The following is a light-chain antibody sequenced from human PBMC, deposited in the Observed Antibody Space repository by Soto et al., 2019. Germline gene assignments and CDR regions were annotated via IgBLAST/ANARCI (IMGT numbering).Light chain of an antibody. Sequence: QSALTQPASVSGSPGQSITISCTGTSSDVGRYNFVSWYQQHPGKAPKLMIYEVSNRPSGVSNRFSGSKSGNTASLTISGLQAEDEADYYCSSYTSSSTLGFGTGTQLTVL. J-gene: IGLJ1*01. V-gene: IGLV2-14*01. CDR2: EVS. CDR1: SSDVGRYNF. CDR3: SSYTSSSTLG.